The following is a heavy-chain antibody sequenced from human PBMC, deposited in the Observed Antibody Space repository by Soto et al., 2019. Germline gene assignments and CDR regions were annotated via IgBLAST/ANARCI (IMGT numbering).Heavy chain of an antibody. Sequence: GGSLRLSCAASGFTFDDYAMHWVRQAPGKGLEWVSGISWNSDSIGYADSVKGRFTISRDNAKNSLYLQMNSLRDEDTALYYCAKANGAYYYFYMAVWGKGTTVTVSS. CDR1: GFTFDDYA. CDR3: AKANGAYYYFYMAV. CDR2: ISWNSDSI. V-gene: IGHV3-9*01. J-gene: IGHJ6*03. D-gene: IGHD3-10*01.